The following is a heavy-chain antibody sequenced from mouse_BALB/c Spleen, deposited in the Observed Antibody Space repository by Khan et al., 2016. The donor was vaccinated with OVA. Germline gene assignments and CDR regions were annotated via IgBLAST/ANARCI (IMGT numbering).Heavy chain of an antibody. CDR3: ARSTYRYAFAY. CDR1: GDSITSGY. Sequence: EVKLEVSGPSLVKPSQTLSLTCSVTGDSITSGYWSWIRKFPGNKLEYMGYMIYTGYTYYNPSLKSRISITRLTSKNQYYLQLNSVTTEDTATYYCARSTYRYAFAYWGQGTLVTVSA. J-gene: IGHJ3*01. V-gene: IGHV3-8*02. CDR2: MIYTGYT. D-gene: IGHD2-14*01.